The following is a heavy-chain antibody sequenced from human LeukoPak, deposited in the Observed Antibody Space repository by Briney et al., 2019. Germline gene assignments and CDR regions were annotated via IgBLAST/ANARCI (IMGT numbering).Heavy chain of an antibody. CDR1: GGSIISSSYY. V-gene: IGHV4-39*01. J-gene: IGHJ4*02. CDR3: ARQSFVVVPVYFDY. D-gene: IGHD2-2*01. Sequence: SETLSLTCTVSGGSIISSSYYWGWIRQPPGKGLGWIGSIYYSGSTYYNPSLKSRVTISVDTSKNQFSLKLSSVTAADTAVYYCARQSFVVVPVYFDYWGQGTLVTVSS. CDR2: IYYSGST.